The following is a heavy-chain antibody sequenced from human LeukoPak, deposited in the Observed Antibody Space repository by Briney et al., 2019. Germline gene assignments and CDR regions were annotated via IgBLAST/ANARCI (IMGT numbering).Heavy chain of an antibody. V-gene: IGHV3-74*01. CDR1: GFTFSSYW. Sequence: GGSLRLSCAASGFTFSSYWMHWVRQAPGEGLVWVSRINGDGSSTTYADSVKGRFTISRDNAKNTLYLQMNGLRAEDTAVYYCARDLVVTSAYWGQGTLVTVSS. D-gene: IGHD2-2*01. CDR3: ARDLVVTSAY. CDR2: INGDGSST. J-gene: IGHJ4*02.